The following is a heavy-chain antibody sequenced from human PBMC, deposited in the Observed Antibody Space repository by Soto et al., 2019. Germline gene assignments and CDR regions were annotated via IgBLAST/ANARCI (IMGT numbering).Heavy chain of an antibody. D-gene: IGHD2-15*01. Sequence: SVKVSCKASGFTFSSSAVQWVRQARGQRLEWIGWIVVGSGKTNYAQKFQERVAITRDMSTSTAYMELSSLRSEDTAVYYCAGRYCSGGSCYNYYGMDVWGQGTTVTVSS. J-gene: IGHJ6*02. CDR2: IVVGSGKT. CDR1: GFTFSSSA. CDR3: AGRYCSGGSCYNYYGMDV. V-gene: IGHV1-58*01.